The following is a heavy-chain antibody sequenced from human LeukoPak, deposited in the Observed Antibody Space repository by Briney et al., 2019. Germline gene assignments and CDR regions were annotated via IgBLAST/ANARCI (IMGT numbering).Heavy chain of an antibody. D-gene: IGHD3-10*01. J-gene: IGHJ6*03. CDR2: IYTSGST. CDR1: GGSISSGGYY. V-gene: IGHV4-61*02. Sequence: PSQTLSLTCTVSGGSISSGGYYWSWIRQPAGKGLEWIGRIYTSGSTNYNPSLKSRVTISVDTSKNQFSLKLSSVTAADTAVYYCARVSLGSYYYYMDVWGKGTTVTISS. CDR3: ARVSLGSYYYYMDV.